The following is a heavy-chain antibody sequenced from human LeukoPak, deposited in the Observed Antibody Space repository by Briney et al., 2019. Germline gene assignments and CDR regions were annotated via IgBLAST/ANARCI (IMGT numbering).Heavy chain of an antibody. Sequence: PSETLSLTCTVSGGSISSSSYYWGWIRQPPGKGLDWIGSIYYSGSTYYNPSLKSRVTISVDTSKNQFSLKLSSVTAADTAVYYCASDVDTAMVRDYWGQGTLVTVSS. V-gene: IGHV4-39*01. CDR1: GGSISSSSYY. D-gene: IGHD5-18*01. CDR3: ASDVDTAMVRDY. CDR2: IYYSGST. J-gene: IGHJ4*02.